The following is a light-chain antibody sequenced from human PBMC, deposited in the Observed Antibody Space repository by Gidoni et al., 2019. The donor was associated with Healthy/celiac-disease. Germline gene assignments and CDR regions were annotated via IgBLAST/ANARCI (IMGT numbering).Light chain of an antibody. CDR3: QAWDSSTAWV. V-gene: IGLV3-1*01. CDR2: QDS. J-gene: IGLJ1*01. Sequence: SYELTQPPSVSVSPGQTASITCSGDKLGAKYACWYQQKPGQSPVLVIYQDSKRPSGIPERFSGSNSGNTATLTISGTQAMDEADYYCQAWDSSTAWVFGTGTKVTVL. CDR1: KLGAKY.